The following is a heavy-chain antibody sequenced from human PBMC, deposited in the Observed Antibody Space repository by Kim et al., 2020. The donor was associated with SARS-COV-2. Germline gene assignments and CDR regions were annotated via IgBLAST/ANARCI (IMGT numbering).Heavy chain of an antibody. V-gene: IGHV3-23*01. CDR1: GFTFSRYA. J-gene: IGHJ5*02. CDR3: ARQDLGDIAVVVVAGWFDP. D-gene: IGHD2-15*01. CDR2: ISPSGDYI. Sequence: GGSLRLSCIASGFTFSRYAMTWVRQTPGKGLEWVSSISPSGDYIYYADSVKGRFTFSRDNSKNTVYLQMKSLRAEDTAVYYCARQDLGDIAVVVVAGWFDPWGQGTLVTVSS.